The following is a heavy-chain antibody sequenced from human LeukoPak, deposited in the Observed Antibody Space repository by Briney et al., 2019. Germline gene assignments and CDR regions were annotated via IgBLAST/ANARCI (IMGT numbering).Heavy chain of an antibody. CDR1: GFTFDDYA. J-gene: IGHJ4*02. V-gene: IGHV3-9*01. CDR3: VSGRYGSGSEIFDY. CDR2: ISWNSGSI. D-gene: IGHD3-10*01. Sequence: PGRSLRLSCAASGFTFDDYAMHWVRQAPGKGLEWVSGISWNSGSIGHVDSVKGRFTISRDNAKDSLYLQMNSLRAEDTALYYCVSGRYGSGSEIFDYWGQGTLVTVSS.